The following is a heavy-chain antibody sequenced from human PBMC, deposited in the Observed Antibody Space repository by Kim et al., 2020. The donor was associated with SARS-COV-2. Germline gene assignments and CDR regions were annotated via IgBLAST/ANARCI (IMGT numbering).Heavy chain of an antibody. CDR1: GFTFSSYS. V-gene: IGHV3-21*04. J-gene: IGHJ3*02. CDR2: ISSSSSYI. D-gene: IGHD4-17*01. Sequence: GGSLRLSCAASGFTFSSYSMNWVRQAPGKGLEWVSSISSSSSYIYYADSVKGRFTISRDNAKNSLYLQMNSLRAEDTAVYYCARGMKSDEAETVTIPLDAFDIWGQGTMVTVSS. CDR3: ARGMKSDEAETVTIPLDAFDI.